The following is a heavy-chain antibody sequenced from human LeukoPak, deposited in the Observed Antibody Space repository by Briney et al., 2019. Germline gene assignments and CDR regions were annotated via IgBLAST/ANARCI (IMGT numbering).Heavy chain of an antibody. CDR1: GYTFTSYA. J-gene: IGHJ4*02. CDR3: ARALGYSGYDWYDY. CDR2: INAGNGNT. V-gene: IGHV1-3*01. Sequence: ASVRVSCKASGYTFTSYAMHWVRQAPGPRLEWMGWINAGNGNTKYSQRFQGRVTITRDTSASTAYMELSSLRSEDTAVYYCARALGYSGYDWYDYWGQGTLVTVSS. D-gene: IGHD5-12*01.